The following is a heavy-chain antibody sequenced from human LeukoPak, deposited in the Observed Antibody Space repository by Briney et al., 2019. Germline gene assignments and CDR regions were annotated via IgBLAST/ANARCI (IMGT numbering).Heavy chain of an antibody. CDR2: IEQDGSEK. V-gene: IGHV3-7*01. CDR1: GFTFSSYW. CDR3: ARDLYSSGWYGGFDY. Sequence: GGSLRLSCAASGFTFSSYWMSWVRQAPGKGLEWVANIEQDGSEKYYVDSVKGRFTISRDNAKNSLYLQMNGLRAEDTAVYYCARDLYSSGWYGGFDYWGQGTLVTVSS. D-gene: IGHD6-19*01. J-gene: IGHJ4*02.